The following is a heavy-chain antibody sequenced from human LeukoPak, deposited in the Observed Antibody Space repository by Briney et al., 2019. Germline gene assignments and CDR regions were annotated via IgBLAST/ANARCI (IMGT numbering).Heavy chain of an antibody. J-gene: IGHJ5*02. CDR1: GFTFSNYA. CDR2: ISGGGGST. Sequence: PGGSLRLSCAASGFTFSNYAMSWVRQAPGKGLEWVSAISGGGGSTYYADSVKGRFTISRDNSKNTLYLQMNSLRAEDTAMFYCAKGLRTVTYNWFDPWGQGTLVTVSS. CDR3: AKGLRTVTYNWFDP. D-gene: IGHD4-17*01. V-gene: IGHV3-23*01.